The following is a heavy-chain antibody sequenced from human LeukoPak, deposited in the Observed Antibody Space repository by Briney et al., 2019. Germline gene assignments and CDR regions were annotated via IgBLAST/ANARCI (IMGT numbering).Heavy chain of an antibody. D-gene: IGHD6-13*01. CDR3: ARGRYSSSWYYYYGMDV. V-gene: IGHV1-8*01. CDR1: GYTFTSYD. Sequence: ASVKVSCKASGYTFTSYDINWVRQATGQGLEWMGWMNPNSGNTGYAQKFQGRVTMTRNTPISTAYMELSSLRSEDTAVYYCARGRYSSSWYYYYGMDVWGQGTTVTVSS. J-gene: IGHJ6*02. CDR2: MNPNSGNT.